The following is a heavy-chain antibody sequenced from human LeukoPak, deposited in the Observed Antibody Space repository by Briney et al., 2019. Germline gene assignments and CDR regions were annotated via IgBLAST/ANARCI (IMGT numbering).Heavy chain of an antibody. CDR1: GGSISSYY. D-gene: IGHD3-16*01. CDR3: ARDGGSQGYFDY. J-gene: IGHJ4*02. CDR2: IYYSGST. Sequence: SETLSLTCTVSGGSISSYYWSWIRQPPGKGLEWIGYIYYSGSTYYNPSLKSRVTISVDTSKNQFSLKLSSVTAADTAAYYCARDGGSQGYFDYWGQGTLVTVSS. V-gene: IGHV4-59*01.